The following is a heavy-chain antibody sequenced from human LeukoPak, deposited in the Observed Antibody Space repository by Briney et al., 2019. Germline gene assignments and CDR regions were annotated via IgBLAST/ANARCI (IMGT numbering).Heavy chain of an antibody. CDR3: ARQGSSGSGPFYYYYYGMDV. CDR2: IHYSGST. CDR1: GGSISSYY. Sequence: SETLSLTCTVSGGSISSYYWSWIRQPPGKGLEWTGYIHYSGSTNYNPSLKSRVTISVDTSKNQFSLKLSSVTAADTAVYYCARQGSSGSGPFYYYYYGMDVWGQGTTVTVSS. V-gene: IGHV4-59*08. J-gene: IGHJ6*02. D-gene: IGHD6-19*01.